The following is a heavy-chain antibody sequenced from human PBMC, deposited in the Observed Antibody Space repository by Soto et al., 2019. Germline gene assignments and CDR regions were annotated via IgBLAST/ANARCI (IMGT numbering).Heavy chain of an antibody. CDR3: ARGYYESSGFFDY. CDR2: IYYSGSA. D-gene: IGHD3-22*01. J-gene: IGHJ4*02. CDR1: GGSISGYY. V-gene: IGHV4-59*01. Sequence: PWETLSLTGTVSGGSISGYYWSWIRQPPGKGLEWIGYIYYSGSANYNPSLKSRVTISVDTSKNQISLKLSSVTAADTAVYYCARGYYESSGFFDYWGQGTLVTVSS.